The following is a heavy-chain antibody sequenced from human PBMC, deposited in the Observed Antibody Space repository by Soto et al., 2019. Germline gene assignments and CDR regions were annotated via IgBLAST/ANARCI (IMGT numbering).Heavy chain of an antibody. CDR3: AKDRGHIAVAAITGGGDFDK. D-gene: IGHD6-19*01. CDR1: GFALSSYG. J-gene: IGHJ3*01. Sequence: QIQLVESGGGVVQPGTSQKLSCTASGFALSSYGMHWVRQAPGKGLEWVSFISYNGNNKYYADSVRGRFTISRDNSRSKLYLQMESLRPDDTAVYYWAKDRGHIAVAAITGGGDFDKWGHGTTVTVSS. CDR2: ISYNGNNK. V-gene: IGHV3-30*18.